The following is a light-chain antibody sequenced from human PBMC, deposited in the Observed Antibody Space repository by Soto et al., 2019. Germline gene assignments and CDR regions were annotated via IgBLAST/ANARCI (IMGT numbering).Light chain of an antibody. CDR1: STDVGAYNY. CDR2: EVT. CDR3: GSHAGNSNLV. J-gene: IGLJ3*02. V-gene: IGLV2-8*01. Sequence: QSVLTQPPSAYGSPGQSVTISCTGTSTDVGAYNYVSWYQQHPGKAPKLVIYEVTKRPSGVPDRFSGSKSGNTASLTVSGLQAEDEADYYCGSHAGNSNLVFGGGTKLTVL.